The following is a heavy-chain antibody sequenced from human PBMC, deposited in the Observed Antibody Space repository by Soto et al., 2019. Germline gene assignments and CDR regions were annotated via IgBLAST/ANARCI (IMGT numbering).Heavy chain of an antibody. J-gene: IGHJ5*02. CDR1: GGSISSGDYY. D-gene: IGHD6-6*01. Sequence: QVQLQESGPGLVKPSQTLSLTCTVSGGSISSGDYYWSWIRQPPGKGLEWIGYTYYSGSTFYNPSLKSRLTISVDTSKNQFSLKLSSVTAADTAVYYCARERPDGARLDPWGQGTLVTVSS. V-gene: IGHV4-30-4*01. CDR2: TYYSGST. CDR3: ARERPDGARLDP.